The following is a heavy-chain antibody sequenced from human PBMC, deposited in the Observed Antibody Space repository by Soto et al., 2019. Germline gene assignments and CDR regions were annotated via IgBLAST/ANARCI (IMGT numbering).Heavy chain of an antibody. CDR3: ASGIQLWLRRINNGYSG. D-gene: IGHD5-18*01. Sequence: QVQLVQSGAEVKKPESSVKVSCKAPGGTFSTYAISWVRQAPGQGLEWMGGIIPMFGTANYAQRFQDRVTRTADEYTNTVYMELSSRRSEDTAVYFCASGIQLWLRRINNGYSGWGQGTLVTVSS. CDR2: IIPMFGTA. V-gene: IGHV1-69*12. CDR1: GGTFSTYA. J-gene: IGHJ4*02.